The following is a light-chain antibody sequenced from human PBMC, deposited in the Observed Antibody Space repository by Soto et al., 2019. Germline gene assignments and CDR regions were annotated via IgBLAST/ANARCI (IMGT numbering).Light chain of an antibody. V-gene: IGKV3-11*01. Sequence: ILLTQSPATLSLSPGERATLSCGASQSVSRNLAWYQQKPGQAPRLLIYGASSRATGIPDRLSGSGSGTDLTITISSIEPEDFEVYYCQQRSNWPPTFGQGTQVDIK. J-gene: IGKJ1*01. CDR2: GAS. CDR3: QQRSNWPPT. CDR1: QSVSRN.